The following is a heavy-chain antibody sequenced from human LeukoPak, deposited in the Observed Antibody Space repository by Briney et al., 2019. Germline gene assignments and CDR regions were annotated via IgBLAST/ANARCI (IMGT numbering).Heavy chain of an antibody. Sequence: GGSLKLSCAASGFTFSGSAMHWVRQASGKGLERVGRIRSKANSYATAYAASVKGRFTISRDDSKNTAYLQMNSLKTEDTAVYYCTRHESYYGMDVWGKGTTVTVSS. CDR1: GFTFSGSA. V-gene: IGHV3-73*01. CDR3: TRHESYYGMDV. J-gene: IGHJ6*04. CDR2: IRSKANSYAT.